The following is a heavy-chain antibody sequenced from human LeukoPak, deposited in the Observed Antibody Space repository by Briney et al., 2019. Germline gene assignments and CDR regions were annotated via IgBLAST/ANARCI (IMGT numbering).Heavy chain of an antibody. D-gene: IGHD2-8*02. Sequence: GASVKVSCKASGGTFSSYAISWVRQAPGQGLEWMGLINPTGTGTNYAQKFRGRVTLTRGTSTTTVYMELSSLRSEDSAVYYCAREESGGYFDYWGQGTLVTVSS. CDR3: AREESGGYFDY. J-gene: IGHJ4*02. V-gene: IGHV1-46*01. CDR1: GGTFSSYA. CDR2: INPTGTGT.